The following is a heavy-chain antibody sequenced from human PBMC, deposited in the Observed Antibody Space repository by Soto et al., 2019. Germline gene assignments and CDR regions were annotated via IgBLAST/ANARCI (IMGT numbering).Heavy chain of an antibody. J-gene: IGHJ6*03. CDR1: GFTFSSYW. CDR2: IKQDGSEK. Sequence: GGSLRLSCAASGFTFSSYWMSWVRQAPGKGLEWVANIKQDGSEKYYVDSVKGRFTISRDNAKNSLYLQMNSLRAEDTAVYYCARVSTLSGYPRSFDYYYMDVWGKGTTVTVSS. V-gene: IGHV3-7*01. D-gene: IGHD3-3*01. CDR3: ARVSTLSGYPRSFDYYYMDV.